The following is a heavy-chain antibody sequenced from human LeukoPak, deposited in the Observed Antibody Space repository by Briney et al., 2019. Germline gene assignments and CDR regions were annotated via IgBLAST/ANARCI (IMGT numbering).Heavy chain of an antibody. CDR1: GGSISSSIYS. CDR3: ARGGIAAAIYYYYYYMDV. J-gene: IGHJ6*03. V-gene: IGHV4-61*02. Sequence: SQTLSLTCTVSGGSISSSIYSWNWIRQPAEKGLEWIGRISTSGSTNYNPSLMSRVTISVDTSKNQFSLKLSSVTAADTAVYYCARGGIAAAIYYYYYYMDVWGKGTTVTVSS. D-gene: IGHD6-13*01. CDR2: ISTSGST.